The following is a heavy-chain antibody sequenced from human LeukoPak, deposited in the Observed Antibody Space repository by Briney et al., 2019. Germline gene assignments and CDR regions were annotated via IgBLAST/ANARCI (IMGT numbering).Heavy chain of an antibody. J-gene: IGHJ4*02. Sequence: GGSLRLSCAVSGFTFSNNGMSWVRQAPGKGLAWVSAISGSGGSTYYADSVKGRFTISRDNSKNTLYLQMNNLRAEDTAVYYCAKTSTAARLGYFDYWGQGTLVTVSS. V-gene: IGHV3-23*01. CDR3: AKTSTAARLGYFDY. D-gene: IGHD6-6*01. CDR1: GFTFSNNG. CDR2: ISGSGGST.